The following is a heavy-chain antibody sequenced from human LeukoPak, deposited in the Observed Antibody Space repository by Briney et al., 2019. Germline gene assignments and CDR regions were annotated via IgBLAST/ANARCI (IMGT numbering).Heavy chain of an antibody. J-gene: IGHJ4*02. CDR2: INPNSGGT. CDR3: ARDPGYPYYYFDY. CDR1: GYTFTNYY. V-gene: IGHV1-2*06. D-gene: IGHD3-16*02. Sequence: ASVKVSCKXSGYTFTNYYMHWVRQAPGQGLEWMGRINPNSGGTNYAQKFQGRVTMTRDTSISTAYMELSRLRSDDTAVYYCARDPGYPYYYFDYWGQGTLVTVSS.